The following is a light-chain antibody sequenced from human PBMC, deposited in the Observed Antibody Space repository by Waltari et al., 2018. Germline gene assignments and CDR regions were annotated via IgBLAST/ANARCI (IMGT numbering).Light chain of an antibody. V-gene: IGLV4-69*01. CDR2: VKSDGSH. CDR3: QTWGTGILV. J-gene: IGLJ1*01. CDR1: SGHSSNA. Sequence: QLVLTQPPSASASLGASVKLTCTLSSGHSSNAIAWHQQQPEKGPRYLMKVKSDGSHNKGDGIPDRFSGSSSGAERYLTISRLRSEDEADYYCQTWGTGILVFGTGTKVTVL.